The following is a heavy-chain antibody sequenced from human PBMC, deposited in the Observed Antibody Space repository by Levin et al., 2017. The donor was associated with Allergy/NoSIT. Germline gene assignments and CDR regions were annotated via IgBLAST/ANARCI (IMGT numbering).Heavy chain of an antibody. CDR3: ASIPYGDYTLQYDY. Sequence: GGSLRLSCAASGFTFSSYAMSWVRQAPGKGLEWVSAISGSGGSTYYADSVKGRFTISRDNSKNTLYLQMNSLRAEDTAVYYCASIPYGDYTLQYDYWGQGTLVTVSS. D-gene: IGHD4-17*01. CDR1: GFTFSSYA. J-gene: IGHJ4*02. CDR2: ISGSGGST. V-gene: IGHV3-23*01.